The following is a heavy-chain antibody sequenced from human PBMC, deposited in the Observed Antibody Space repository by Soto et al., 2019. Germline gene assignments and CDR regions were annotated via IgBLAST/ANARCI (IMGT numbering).Heavy chain of an antibody. Sequence: QVQLQQSGPGLVKPSQTLSLTCAISGESVSTNSATWDWIRQSPSRGLEWLGRTYYRSKWYHAYPPSVKGRXTXHXXTSTNQLSLQLNSVTPDDTAVYYCARLRGDSWLDSWGQGTLVTVPS. CDR1: GESVSTNSAT. V-gene: IGHV6-1*01. CDR3: ARLRGDSWLDS. J-gene: IGHJ5*01. CDR2: TYYRSKWYH.